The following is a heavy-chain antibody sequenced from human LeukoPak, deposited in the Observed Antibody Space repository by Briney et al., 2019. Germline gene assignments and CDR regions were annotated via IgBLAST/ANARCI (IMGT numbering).Heavy chain of an antibody. CDR2: ITSSGAAT. D-gene: IGHD3-22*01. Sequence: GGSLRLSCAASGFTFSSYAMSWVRQAPGKGLDWVSSITSSGAATYYADSVKGRFTISRDNSDNTLYLQMNSLRAEDTAVYYCAKDRPNYYGSNGHYYKLNGDCWGQGTLVTVSS. J-gene: IGHJ4*02. V-gene: IGHV3-23*01. CDR3: AKDRPNYYGSNGHYYKLNGDC. CDR1: GFTFSSYA.